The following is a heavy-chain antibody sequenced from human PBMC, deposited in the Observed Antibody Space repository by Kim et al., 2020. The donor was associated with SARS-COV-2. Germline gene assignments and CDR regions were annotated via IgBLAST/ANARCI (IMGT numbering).Heavy chain of an antibody. CDR1: GFTFSSYS. CDR2: ISSSGSYI. CDR3: ARATALYYYYGMDV. V-gene: IGHV3-21*01. D-gene: IGHD4-17*01. J-gene: IGHJ6*02. Sequence: GGSLRLSCAASGFTFSSYSMNWVRQAPGKGLEWVSSISSSGSYICYADSVKGRFTISRDNAKNSLYLQMNSLRAEDTAVYYCARATALYYYYGMDVWGQGTTVTVSS.